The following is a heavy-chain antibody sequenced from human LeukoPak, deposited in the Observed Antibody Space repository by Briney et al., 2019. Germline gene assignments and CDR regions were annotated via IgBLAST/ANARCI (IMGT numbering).Heavy chain of an antibody. CDR3: AKVHYRDAFDI. CDR1: GFTFDDYA. J-gene: IGHJ3*02. V-gene: IGHV3-43*02. D-gene: IGHD1-26*01. Sequence: PGGSLRLSCAASGFTFDDYAMHLVRQAPGKGLEWVSLISGDGGSTYYADSVKGRFTISRDNSKNTLYLQMNNLRAEDTAVYYCAKVHYRDAFDIWGQGTMVTVSS. CDR2: ISGDGGST.